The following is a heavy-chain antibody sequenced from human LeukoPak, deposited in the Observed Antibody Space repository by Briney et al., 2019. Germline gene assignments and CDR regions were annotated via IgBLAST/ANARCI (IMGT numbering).Heavy chain of an antibody. D-gene: IGHD3-9*01. J-gene: IGHJ3*02. CDR1: GGSISSYY. CDR3: ARAPDDILTGYENAFDI. CDR2: IYYSGST. Sequence: SETLSLTCTVSGGSISSYYWSWIRQPPGKGLEWIGYIYYSGSTNYNPSFKSRVTISVDTSKNQFSLKLSSVTAADTAVYYCARAPDDILTGYENAFDIWGQGTMVTVSS. V-gene: IGHV4-59*01.